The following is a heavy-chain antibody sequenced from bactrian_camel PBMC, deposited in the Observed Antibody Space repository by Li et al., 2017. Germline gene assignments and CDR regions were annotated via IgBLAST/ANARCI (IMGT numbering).Heavy chain of an antibody. D-gene: IGHD5*01. V-gene: IGHV3S57*01. CDR3: VACRIQGYFND. CDR2: ISRDGTT. CDR1: GYTDTFTS. Sequence: HVQLVESGGGSVQAGNSLTLSCSISGYTDTFTSMGWYRQAPGKERELVSTISRDGTTTYADSVKGRFTISRDKSKNTLYLLMNSLKTEDTAVYYCVACRIQGYFNDWGQGTQVTVS. J-gene: IGHJ4*01.